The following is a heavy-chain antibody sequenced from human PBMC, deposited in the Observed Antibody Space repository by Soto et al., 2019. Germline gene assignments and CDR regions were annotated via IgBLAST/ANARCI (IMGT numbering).Heavy chain of an antibody. J-gene: IGHJ6*02. D-gene: IGHD6-19*01. Sequence: QVQLVQSGAEVKKPGASVKVSCKASGYTFTSYGISWVRQAPGQGLEWMGWSSAYNGNTNYAQKLQGRLTMTTDTSTNTAYMELRSLRSDDTAVYYCAKTVSVAGTKNYSYYCMDVWGQGNTVTVSS. V-gene: IGHV1-18*01. CDR2: SSAYNGNT. CDR3: AKTVSVAGTKNYSYYCMDV. CDR1: GYTFTSYG.